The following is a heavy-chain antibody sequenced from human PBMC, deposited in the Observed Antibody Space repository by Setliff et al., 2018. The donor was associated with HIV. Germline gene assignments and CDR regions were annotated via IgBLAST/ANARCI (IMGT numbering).Heavy chain of an antibody. CDR1: GGTLSSYA. CDR3: ARSIPQYYYDSSGYPHAFDI. D-gene: IGHD3-22*01. V-gene: IGHV1-69*10. CDR2: IIPILGIA. J-gene: IGHJ3*02. Sequence: SVKVSCKASGGTLSSYAISWVRQAPGRGLEWMGGIIPILGIANYAQKFQGRVTITADKSTSTAYMELSSLRSEDTAVYYCARSIPQYYYDSSGYPHAFDIWGQGTMVTVSS.